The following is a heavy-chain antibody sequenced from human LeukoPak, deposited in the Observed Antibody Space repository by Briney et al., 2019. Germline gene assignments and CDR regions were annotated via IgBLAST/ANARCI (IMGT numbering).Heavy chain of an antibody. D-gene: IGHD1-1*01. J-gene: IGHJ3*02. V-gene: IGHV4-61*02. CDR3: ARDAHTTGTTRGAFDI. CDR1: GGSISSGSYY. CDR2: IYTSGST. Sequence: SQTLSLTCTVSGGSISSGSYYWSWIRQPAGKGLEWIGRIYTSGSTNYNPSLKSRDTISADTSKNQFSLKLSSVAAADTAVYYCARDAHTTGTTRGAFDIWGQGTMVTVSS.